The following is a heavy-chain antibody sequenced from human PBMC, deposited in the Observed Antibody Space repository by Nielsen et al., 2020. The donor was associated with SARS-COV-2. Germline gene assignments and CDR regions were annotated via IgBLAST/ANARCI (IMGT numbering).Heavy chain of an antibody. V-gene: IGHV3-21*04. D-gene: IGHD1-26*01. CDR3: AKEPLLDRGAFDY. J-gene: IGHJ4*02. CDR2: ISSSSSYI. CDR1: GFTFSSYA. Sequence: GESLKISCAASGFTFSSYAMHWVRQAPGKGLEWVSSISSSSSYIYYADSVKGRFTISRDNAKNSLYLQMNSLRAEDTALYYCAKEPLLDRGAFDYWGQGTLVTVSS.